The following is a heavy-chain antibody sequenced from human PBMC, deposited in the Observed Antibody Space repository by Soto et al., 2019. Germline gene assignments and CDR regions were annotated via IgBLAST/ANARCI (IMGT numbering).Heavy chain of an antibody. V-gene: IGHV3-23*01. CDR1: GFTFTNYA. CDR3: AYFTALNYYYGMDV. Sequence: EVQLLESGGGLVQPGGSLRLSCAASGFTFTNYAMSCVRQAPGKGLEWVSAISGSGSSTYYADSVKGRFTSSRDNSENTLFLQMNSLRAEDTAVYYCAYFTALNYYYGMDVWGQGTTVTVSS. CDR2: ISGSGSST. J-gene: IGHJ6*02. D-gene: IGHD1-26*01.